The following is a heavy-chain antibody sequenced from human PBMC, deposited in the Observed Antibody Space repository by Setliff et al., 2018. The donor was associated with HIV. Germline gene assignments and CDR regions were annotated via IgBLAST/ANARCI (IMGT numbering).Heavy chain of an antibody. D-gene: IGHD3-10*01. Sequence: SETLSLTCTVSGGSTSSSSYYWGWIRQPPGKGLEWIGSIFNDGRTYYNPSLKSRVIIPMDTSTNQFSLKLTSVTAADTAVYFCARHFPSISLFFGDPGPFDRWGQGALVTVSS. V-gene: IGHV4-39*01. CDR1: GGSTSSSSYY. CDR2: IFNDGRT. CDR3: ARHFPSISLFFGDPGPFDR. J-gene: IGHJ4*02.